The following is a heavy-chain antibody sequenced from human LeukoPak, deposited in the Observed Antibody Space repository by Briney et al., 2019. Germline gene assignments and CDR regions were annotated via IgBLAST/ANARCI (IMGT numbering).Heavy chain of an antibody. CDR2: IRSKDKSYAR. J-gene: IGHJ4*02. V-gene: IGHV3-73*01. D-gene: IGHD3-9*01. CDR3: TSLTPESDFDY. CDR1: GFTFSGSA. Sequence: PGGSLRLSCAASGFTFSGSAMPWVRQASGQGLEWVGRIRSKDKSYARASAASVKGRLTIFRDKSKNAAYLQMNSHNCEDTSVYYCTSLTPESDFDYWGQGTLVTVSS.